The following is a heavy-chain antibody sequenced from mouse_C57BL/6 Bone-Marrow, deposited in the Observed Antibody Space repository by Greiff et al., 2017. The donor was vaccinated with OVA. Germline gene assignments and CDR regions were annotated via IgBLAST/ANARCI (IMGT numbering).Heavy chain of an antibody. CDR2: IHPNSGST. V-gene: IGHV1-64*01. J-gene: IGHJ2*01. CDR1: GYTFTSYW. D-gene: IGHD1-1*01. Sequence: QVQLQQPGAELVKPGASVKLSCKASGYTFTSYWMHWVKPRPGQGLEWIGMIHPNSGSTNYNEKFKSKATLTVDKSSSTAYRQLSSLTSEDSAVYYCTLSYYYGGSYCDYWGQGTTLTVSS. CDR3: TLSYYYGGSYCDY.